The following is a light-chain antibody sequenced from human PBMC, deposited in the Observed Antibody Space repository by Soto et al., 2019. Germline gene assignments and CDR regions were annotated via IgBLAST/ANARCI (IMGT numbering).Light chain of an antibody. CDR3: SSFTSTSTLVV. CDR1: SSDVGDYDF. CDR2: EVS. J-gene: IGLJ2*01. V-gene: IGLV2-14*01. Sequence: QSVLTQPVSVSGSPGQSITISCTGSSSDVGDYDFVSWYQQHPGKAPKLIIYEVSDRPSGVSNRFSGSKSGNTASLTISGLQAEDDAHYYCSSFTSTSTLVVFGGGTKLTVL.